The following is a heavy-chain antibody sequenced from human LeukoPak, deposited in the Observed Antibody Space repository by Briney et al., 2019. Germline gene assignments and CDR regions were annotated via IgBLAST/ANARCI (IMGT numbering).Heavy chain of an antibody. D-gene: IGHD3-10*01. CDR2: IFYSAST. Sequence: SETLSLTCTVSGVSISSSSFYWGWIRQPPGKWLEWIGTIFYSASTWYNPSLKSRVTISVDTSKNPFSLKLISVTAADTAVYFCARQWFGPARKFDYWGQGTLVTVSS. CDR1: GVSISSSSFY. CDR3: ARQWFGPARKFDY. V-gene: IGHV4-39*01. J-gene: IGHJ4*02.